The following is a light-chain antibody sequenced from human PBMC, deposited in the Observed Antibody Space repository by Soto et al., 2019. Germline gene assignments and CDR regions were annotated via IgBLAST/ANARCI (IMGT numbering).Light chain of an antibody. CDR2: GNN. J-gene: IGLJ1*01. CDR1: SSNIGINT. CDR3: ATWDDSLDVHV. Sequence: QSVLTQPPSASGTPGQTITISCSGGSSNIGINTVNWYEHLPGTAPRLLIYGNNQRPSGVPDRFSGSKSGTSASPAISGLQSEDEGHYYCATWDDSLDVHVFGTGTQLTV. V-gene: IGLV1-44*01.